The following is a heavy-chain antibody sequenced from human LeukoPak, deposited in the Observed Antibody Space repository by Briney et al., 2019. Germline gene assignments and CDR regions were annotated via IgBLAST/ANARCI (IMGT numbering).Heavy chain of an antibody. CDR1: GFTFSSYA. V-gene: IGHV3-23*01. CDR3: AKDDGWIRFGV. CDR2: ISASGGST. Sequence: GGSLRLSCAASGFTFSSYAISWVRQAPGKGLEWVSAISASGGSTYYADSVKGRFTISRDNSKNTLYLQMNSLRAEDTAVYYCAKDDGWIRFGVWGQGTTVTVSS. D-gene: IGHD3-10*01. J-gene: IGHJ6*02.